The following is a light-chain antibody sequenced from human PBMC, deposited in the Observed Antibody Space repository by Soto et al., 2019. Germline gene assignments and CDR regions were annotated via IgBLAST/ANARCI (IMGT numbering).Light chain of an antibody. V-gene: IGLV1-40*01. CDR2: GNS. CDR1: SSNIGAGYD. Sequence: QWVLTPPPPVSGAPGQRVTISCTGSSSNIGAGYDVHWYQQLPGTAPKLLISGNSNRPSGVPDRFSDSRSGTSASLAITGLQAEDEADYYCQSYDSSLSGYVFGTGTKVTV. J-gene: IGLJ1*01. CDR3: QSYDSSLSGYV.